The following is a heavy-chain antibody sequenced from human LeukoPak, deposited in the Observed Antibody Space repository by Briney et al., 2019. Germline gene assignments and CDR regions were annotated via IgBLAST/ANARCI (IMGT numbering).Heavy chain of an antibody. D-gene: IGHD4-17*01. CDR3: ARSLTALTIYNWFDP. Sequence: PSETLSLTCSVSGGSISSYHWSWIRQPPGKGLDWIGYIYYSGSPNYNPSLKSRVTISVDTSKNQFSLKLSSVTAADTAVYYCARSLTALTIYNWFDPWGQGTLVTVSS. V-gene: IGHV4-59*12. J-gene: IGHJ5*02. CDR1: GGSISSYH. CDR2: IYYSGSP.